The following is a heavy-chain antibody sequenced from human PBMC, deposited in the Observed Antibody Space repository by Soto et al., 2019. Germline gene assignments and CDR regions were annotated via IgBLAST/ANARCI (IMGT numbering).Heavy chain of an antibody. CDR2: IIPVFGTP. CDR1: GYIFKNYA. J-gene: IGHJ4*02. Sequence: QVQLVQSGAEVKETGSSVKVSCKSSGYIFKNYAVTWLRQAPGQGLEWMGGIIPVFGTPDYSQKFRGRVTITADEATSTVYMELRSLTSEDSAVYYCARRLYDYVWVSYRHSGQVTLVNV. V-gene: IGHV1-69*01. CDR3: ARRLYDYVWVSYRH. D-gene: IGHD3-16*02.